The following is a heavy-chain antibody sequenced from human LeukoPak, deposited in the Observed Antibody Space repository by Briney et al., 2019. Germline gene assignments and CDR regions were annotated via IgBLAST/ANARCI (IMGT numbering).Heavy chain of an antibody. CDR1: GFTFSSYW. CDR2: IKQDGSEK. V-gene: IGHV3-7*01. J-gene: IGHJ6*03. Sequence: GGSLRLSCAASGFTFSSYWMSWVRQAPGKGLEWVANIKQDGSEKYYVDSVKGRFTIARDNAKNSLYLQMNSLRAEDTAVYYCARDRLNYYYYYMDVWGKGTTVTISS. CDR3: ARDRLNYYYYYMDV. D-gene: IGHD6-25*01.